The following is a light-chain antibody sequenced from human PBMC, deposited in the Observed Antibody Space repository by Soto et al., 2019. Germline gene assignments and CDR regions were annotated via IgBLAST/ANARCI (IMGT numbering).Light chain of an antibody. Sequence: ESVLTQSPGTLSLSPGERATLSCRASQTVSSKYLTWYQQKPGQAPRLLIYGASIRATGIPDRLSGSRSGADFTLTISKLEPEDFAVYYCQQFDDSPPAFTFGQGTKLEI. CDR2: GAS. J-gene: IGKJ2*01. CDR3: QQFDDSPPAFT. CDR1: QTVSSKY. V-gene: IGKV3-20*01.